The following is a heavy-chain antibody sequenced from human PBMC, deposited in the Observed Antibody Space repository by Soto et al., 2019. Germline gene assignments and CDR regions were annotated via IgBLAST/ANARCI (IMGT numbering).Heavy chain of an antibody. CDR3: AKRYSSGWSPGYFQH. CDR1: GFTFSSYA. D-gene: IGHD6-19*01. V-gene: IGHV3-23*01. Sequence: GGSLRLSCAASGFTFSSYAMSWVRQAPGKGLEWVSAISGSGGSTYYADSVKGRFTISRDNSKNTLYLQMNSLRAEDTAVYYCAKRYSSGWSPGYFQHWGQGTLVTVSS. J-gene: IGHJ1*01. CDR2: ISGSGGST.